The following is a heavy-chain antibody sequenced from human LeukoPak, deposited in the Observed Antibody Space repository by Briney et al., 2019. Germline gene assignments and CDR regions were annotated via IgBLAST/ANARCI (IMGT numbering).Heavy chain of an antibody. CDR1: ESTSGGYW. D-gene: IGHD6-19*01. Sequence: GGPLELSCLAPESTSGGYWMHWVGQAPGKGLVWFPRINSDGSSTSYADSVKGRFTISRDNAKNTFYLQMNSLRAEDTAVYYCARGMAYSSGWFPFDYWGQGSLVTVSS. J-gene: IGHJ4*02. CDR3: ARGMAYSSGWFPFDY. V-gene: IGHV3-74*01. CDR2: INSDGSST.